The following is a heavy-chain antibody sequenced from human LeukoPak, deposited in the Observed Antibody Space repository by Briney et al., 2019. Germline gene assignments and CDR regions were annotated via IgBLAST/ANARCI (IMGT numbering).Heavy chain of an antibody. J-gene: IGHJ4*02. V-gene: IGHV4-59*01. CDR1: GGSISSYY. Sequence: SETLSLTCTVSGGSISSYYWSWIRQPPGKGLEWIGYIYYSGSTNYNPSLKSRVTISVDTSKNQFSLRLSSVTAADTAVYYCARERHYDYVWGSYRYIYFDYWGQGTLVTVSS. CDR2: IYYSGST. CDR3: ARERHYDYVWGSYRYIYFDY. D-gene: IGHD3-16*02.